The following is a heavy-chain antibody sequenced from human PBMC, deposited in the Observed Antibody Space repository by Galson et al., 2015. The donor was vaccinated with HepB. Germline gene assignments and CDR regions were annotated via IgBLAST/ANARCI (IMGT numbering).Heavy chain of an antibody. CDR2: ISFDGSSK. CDR3: GRDPPGGGWYGAN. J-gene: IGHJ4*02. CDR1: GFIFSAYT. D-gene: IGHD6-19*01. V-gene: IGHV3-30-3*01. Sequence: SLRLSCAASGFIFSAYTIHWVRQAPGKGLEWVAVISFDGSSKFYADSVKGRFTISRDNSRNTLYLQMDSLRTEDTAVYYCGRDPPGGGWYGANWGQGTLVTASS.